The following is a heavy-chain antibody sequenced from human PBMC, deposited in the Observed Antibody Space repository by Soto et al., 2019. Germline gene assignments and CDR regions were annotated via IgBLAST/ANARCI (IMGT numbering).Heavy chain of an antibody. CDR1: GYTFTSYD. CDR2: MNPNSGNT. J-gene: IGHJ4*02. V-gene: IGHV1-8*01. CDR3: ARERSGWPDY. D-gene: IGHD6-19*01. Sequence: QVQLVQSGAEVKKPGASVKVSCKASGYTFTSYDINWVRQATGQGLEWMGWMNPNSGNTGYAQKSKGRDTMTRNTSISTAYMEPSSLGSEDTAVYYCARERSGWPDYWGQGTLVTVSS.